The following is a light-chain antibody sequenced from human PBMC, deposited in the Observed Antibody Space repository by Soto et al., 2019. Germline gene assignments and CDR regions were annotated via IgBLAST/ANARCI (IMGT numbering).Light chain of an antibody. Sequence: QSVLTQPPSVSAAPGQKVTISCSGSSSNIGNNYVSWYQQLPGTAPKLLIYDNNKRPSGIPDRFSGSKSGTSATLGITGLQTGDEADYNCGTWDSSLSAYVFGTGTKVPV. CDR2: DNN. CDR3: GTWDSSLSAYV. V-gene: IGLV1-51*01. CDR1: SSNIGNNY. J-gene: IGLJ1*01.